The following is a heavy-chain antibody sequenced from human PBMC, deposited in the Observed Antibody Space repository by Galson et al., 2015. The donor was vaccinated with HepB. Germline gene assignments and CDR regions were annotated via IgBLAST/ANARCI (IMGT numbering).Heavy chain of an antibody. CDR1: TFIFSTYS. V-gene: IGHV3-48*04. Sequence: SLRLSCAASTFIFSTYSMNWVRQAPGKGLEWVSYISSGTTTIYYAESVKGRFTISRDNAKNSLFLQMNGLRAEDTAVYYCARALFGDYSYFDYWGQGTLV. CDR3: ARALFGDYSYFDY. J-gene: IGHJ4*02. D-gene: IGHD4-17*01. CDR2: ISSGTTTI.